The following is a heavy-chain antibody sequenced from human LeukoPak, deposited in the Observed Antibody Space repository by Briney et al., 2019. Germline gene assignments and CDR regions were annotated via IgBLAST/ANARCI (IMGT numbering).Heavy chain of an antibody. Sequence: VSVKVSCKASGYTFTSYGISWVRQAPGQGLEWMGWISAYNGNTNYAQKLQGRVTMTTDTSTSTAYMELRSLRSDDTAVYYCARGDYYYDSSGYYYFDYWGQGTLVTVSS. D-gene: IGHD3-22*01. J-gene: IGHJ4*02. CDR1: GYTFTSYG. CDR2: ISAYNGNT. V-gene: IGHV1-18*01. CDR3: ARGDYYYDSSGYYYFDY.